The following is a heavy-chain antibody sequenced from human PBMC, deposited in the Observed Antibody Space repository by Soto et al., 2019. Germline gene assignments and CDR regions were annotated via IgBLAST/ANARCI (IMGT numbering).Heavy chain of an antibody. D-gene: IGHD3-16*02. J-gene: IGHJ4*02. CDR1: GDSLSTYY. Sequence: QVQLQESGPGLVRPSETLSLTCTVSGDSLSTYYWSWIRQPAGERLEWIGRIHDTGRTNYNPSLKSRVTMSVVTSKNQFSQRVISVSAADTAVYYCAKESVSETYRFDSWGKGTLVTVSS. CDR2: IHDTGRT. CDR3: AKESVSETYRFDS. V-gene: IGHV4-4*07.